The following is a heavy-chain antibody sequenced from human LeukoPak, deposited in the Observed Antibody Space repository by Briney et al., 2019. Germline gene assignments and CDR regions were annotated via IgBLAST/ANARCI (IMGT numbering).Heavy chain of an antibody. V-gene: IGHV5-51*01. D-gene: IGHD5-18*01. J-gene: IGHJ4*02. CDR3: ARQACPAMAPGSFDY. CDR1: GYSFTSYW. Sequence: GESLKISCKGSGYSFTSYWIGWVRQMPGKGLEWMGIIYPGDSDTRYSPSFQGQVTISADKSISTAYLQWSSLKASDTAMYYCARQACPAMAPGSFDYWGQGTLVTVSS. CDR2: IYPGDSDT.